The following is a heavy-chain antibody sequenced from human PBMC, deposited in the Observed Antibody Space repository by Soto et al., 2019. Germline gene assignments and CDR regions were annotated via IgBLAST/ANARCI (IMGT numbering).Heavy chain of an antibody. D-gene: IGHD2-2*01. J-gene: IGHJ3*02. CDR3: AKDLGEYCSSTNCYAEGAFDI. Sequence: ASVKVSCKASGFTFTSSAVQWVRQARGQRLEWIGWIVVGSGNTNYAQKFQERVTITRDMSTSTAYMELSSLRSEDTAVYYCAKDLGEYCSSTNCYAEGAFDIWGQGTTVTVSS. CDR2: IVVGSGNT. CDR1: GFTFTSSA. V-gene: IGHV1-58*01.